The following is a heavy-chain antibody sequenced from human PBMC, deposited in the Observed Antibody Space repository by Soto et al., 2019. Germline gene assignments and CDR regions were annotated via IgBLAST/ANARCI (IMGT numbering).Heavy chain of an antibody. J-gene: IGHJ4*02. D-gene: IGHD3-16*01. CDR1: GGSISSYY. CDR2: IYYSGST. V-gene: IGHV4-59*01. CDR3: ARSRGGYFDY. Sequence: PSETLSLTCIVSGGSISSYYWSWIRQPPGKGLEWIGYIYYSGSTNYTPSLKRRVTISVDTSKNQFSLKLSSVTAADTAVYYCARSRGGYFDYWGQATLVTVSS.